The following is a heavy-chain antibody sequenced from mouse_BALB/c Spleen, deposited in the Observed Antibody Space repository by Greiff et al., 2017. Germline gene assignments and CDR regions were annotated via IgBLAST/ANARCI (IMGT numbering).Heavy chain of an antibody. Sequence: EVKLMESGPGLVQPGGSMKLSCTASGFTFTDAWMHWVRQPPEKGLEWVAEIRTKANNHATYYAESVKGRFTISRDASNNSVYLKMNTLKAEDTGIYYGTAQGVDYWGQGTSVTVSS. J-gene: IGHJ4*01. D-gene: IGHD3-1*01. CDR3: TAQGVDY. V-gene: IGHV6-6*01. CDR2: IRTKANNHAT. CDR1: GFTFTDAW.